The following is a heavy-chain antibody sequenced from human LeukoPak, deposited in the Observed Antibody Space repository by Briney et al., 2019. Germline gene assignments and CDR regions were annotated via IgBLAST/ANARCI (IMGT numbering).Heavy chain of an antibody. CDR2: LYPSGST. V-gene: IGHV4-39*07. D-gene: IGHD1-26*01. CDR3: AGGHYPLEY. Sequence: PSETLSLTCIVSGGSISSSSYYWDWIRQAPGEGLEWIGLLYPSGSTNYNPSLKSRVTISVDTSRTQFSLKLSSMTAADTAVYYCAGGHYPLEYWGQGTLVTVSS. J-gene: IGHJ4*02. CDR1: GGSISSSSYY.